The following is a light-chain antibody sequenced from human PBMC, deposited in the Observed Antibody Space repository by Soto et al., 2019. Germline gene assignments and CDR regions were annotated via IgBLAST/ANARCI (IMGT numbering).Light chain of an antibody. CDR3: QQRTNWGIT. CDR1: RSVRTS. Sequence: EIVLTQSPATLSLSPGERATLSCRASRSVRTSLAWYQHKPGQPPRLLIYDASNRATGIPARFSGSGSGTDFTLTISSLEPEDFAVYYWQQRTNWGITFGQGTRLEIK. CDR2: DAS. V-gene: IGKV3-11*01. J-gene: IGKJ5*01.